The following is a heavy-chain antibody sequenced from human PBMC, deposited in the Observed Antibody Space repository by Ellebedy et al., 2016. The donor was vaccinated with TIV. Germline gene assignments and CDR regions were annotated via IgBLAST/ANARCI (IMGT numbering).Heavy chain of an antibody. V-gene: IGHV3-9*01. J-gene: IGHJ6*02. D-gene: IGHD3-10*01. CDR2: ISWHSGTI. CDR1: GFMFADYA. Sequence: PGGSLRLSCAASGFMFADYAMHWVRQAPGKGLEWVSGISWHSGTIGYADSVTGRFTISRANAKNSLYLQMYSLKTEDKALFYCAKDIRSVVRVSRPQYAMDVWGQGTTVTVSS. CDR3: AKDIRSVVRVSRPQYAMDV.